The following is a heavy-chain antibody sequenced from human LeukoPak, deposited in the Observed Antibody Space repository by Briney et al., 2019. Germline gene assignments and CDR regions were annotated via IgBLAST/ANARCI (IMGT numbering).Heavy chain of an antibody. D-gene: IGHD2-2*01. CDR3: SRGYQSPLFDY. CDR1: GFIFGNYW. V-gene: IGHV3-7*01. Sequence: GGSLRLSCAASGFIFGNYWMSWVRQAPGKGLEWVANIKQDGSEKYYVDSVKGRFTISRDNAKNSLYLQMSSLRAEDTAMYYCSRGYQSPLFDYWGQGTLVTVSS. CDR2: IKQDGSEK. J-gene: IGHJ4*02.